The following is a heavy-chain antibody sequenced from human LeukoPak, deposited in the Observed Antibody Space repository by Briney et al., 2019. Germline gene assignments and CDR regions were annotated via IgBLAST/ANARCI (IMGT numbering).Heavy chain of an antibody. CDR2: ISWNGRNT. CDR3: ARDLGQYYDTSDNWFDP. V-gene: IGHV3-20*04. D-gene: IGHD3-22*01. Sequence: PGGSLRLSCAASGFTFSTYSMNWVRQAPGKGLEWVSGISWNGRNTAYAESLKGRFTISRDNAKNSLYLQMNSLRAEDTAVYYCARDLGQYYDTSDNWFDPWGQGTLVTVSS. J-gene: IGHJ5*02. CDR1: GFTFSTYS.